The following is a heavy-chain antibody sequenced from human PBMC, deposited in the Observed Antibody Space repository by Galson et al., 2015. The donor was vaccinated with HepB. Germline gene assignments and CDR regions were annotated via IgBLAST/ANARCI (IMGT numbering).Heavy chain of an antibody. CDR1: GYTFTNYG. Sequence: SVKVSCKASGYTFTNYGISWVRQAPGQGLERMGWINTYNRNTNYAQKLQGRVTMTTDTSTSTAYMELRSLRSDDTAVYYCARDGGYSSGWDYGMDVWGQGTTVTVSS. V-gene: IGHV1-18*01. CDR2: INTYNRNT. CDR3: ARDGGYSSGWDYGMDV. J-gene: IGHJ6*02. D-gene: IGHD6-19*01.